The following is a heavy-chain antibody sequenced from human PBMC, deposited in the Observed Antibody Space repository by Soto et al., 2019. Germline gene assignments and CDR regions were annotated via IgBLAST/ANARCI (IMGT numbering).Heavy chain of an antibody. CDR2: IYSSGNT. V-gene: IGHV4-4*07. CDR3: ARGQRFSDWFDP. J-gene: IGHJ5*02. Sequence: ETLSLTGRVSGATISGYYWTWIRQPAGKGLEWIGRIYSSGNTKYNPSLQSRVTMSLDTSNKQFYLRLTSVTAADTDVYYCARGQRFSDWFDPGGQGTLVNVSS. D-gene: IGHD3-3*01. CDR1: GATISGYY.